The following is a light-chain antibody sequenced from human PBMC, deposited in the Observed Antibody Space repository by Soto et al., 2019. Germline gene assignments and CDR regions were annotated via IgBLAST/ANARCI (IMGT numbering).Light chain of an antibody. CDR1: QSISRY. CDR2: SAS. Sequence: DIPMTQSPSSLSASVGDTVTITCRASQSISRYLHWYQQKPGKAPKVLIYSASNLVSGVPARFSGSGSGTDFTLTIASLQPEDFATYYCQQSLNTPRTFGQGTKVEIK. V-gene: IGKV1-39*01. J-gene: IGKJ1*01. CDR3: QQSLNTPRT.